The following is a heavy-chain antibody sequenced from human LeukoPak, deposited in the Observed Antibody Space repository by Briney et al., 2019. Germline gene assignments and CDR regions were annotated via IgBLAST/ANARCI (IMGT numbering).Heavy chain of an antibody. CDR3: ARVLHERWLQLPSASDQNFDY. CDR1: GGSISSYY. J-gene: IGHJ4*02. Sequence: KPSETLSLTCTVSGGSISSYYWSWIRQPPGRGLEWIGYIYYSGSTNYNPSLKSRVTISVDTSKNQFSLKLSSVTAADTAVYYCARVLHERWLQLPSASDQNFDYWGQGTLVTVSS. CDR2: IYYSGST. V-gene: IGHV4-59*01. D-gene: IGHD5-24*01.